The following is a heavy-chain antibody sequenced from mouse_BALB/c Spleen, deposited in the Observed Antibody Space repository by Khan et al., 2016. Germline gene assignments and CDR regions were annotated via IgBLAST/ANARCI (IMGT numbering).Heavy chain of an antibody. Sequence: QVQLQQPGAELVKPGASVKLSCKASGYTFTSYWIHWVKQRPGQGLEWIGEIDPSDSYTNYNQKFKGKATLTVDKSSSTAYMQLSSLTSEDSAVYYCVSIYDGYAWFVSWGQGTLVTVSA. CDR1: GYTFTSYW. J-gene: IGHJ3*01. CDR3: VSIYDGYAWFVS. V-gene: IGHV1-69*02. D-gene: IGHD2-3*01. CDR2: IDPSDSYT.